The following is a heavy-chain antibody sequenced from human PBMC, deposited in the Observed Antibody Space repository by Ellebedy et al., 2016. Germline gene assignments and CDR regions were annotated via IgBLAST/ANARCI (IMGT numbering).Heavy chain of an antibody. V-gene: IGHV3-23*01. D-gene: IGHD2-2*01. Sequence: GGSLRLSXAASGFTFSSYAMSWVRQAPGKGLEWVSAISGSGGSTYYADSVKGRFTISRDNSKNTLYLQMNSLRAEDTAVYYCAKGDIVVVPAAMKAFDIWGQGTMVTVSS. J-gene: IGHJ3*02. CDR1: GFTFSSYA. CDR2: ISGSGGST. CDR3: AKGDIVVVPAAMKAFDI.